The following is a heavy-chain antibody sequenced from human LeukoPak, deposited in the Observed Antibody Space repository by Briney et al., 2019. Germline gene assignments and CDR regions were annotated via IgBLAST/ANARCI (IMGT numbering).Heavy chain of an antibody. CDR3: ARDPYSGNYGNDYYYYMDV. Sequence: GGSLRLSCAASGFTFSSFNMNWVRQAPGKAMEWVSSITSSGTHIFYADSVRGRFTISRDNAKDSLYLQMDSLGPDDTAVYYCARDPYSGNYGNDYYYYMDVWGKGTTVTISS. CDR1: GFTFSSFN. D-gene: IGHD1-26*01. V-gene: IGHV3-21*01. J-gene: IGHJ6*03. CDR2: ITSSGTHI.